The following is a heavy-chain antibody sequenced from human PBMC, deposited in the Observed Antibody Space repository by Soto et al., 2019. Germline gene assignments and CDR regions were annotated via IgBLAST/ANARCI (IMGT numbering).Heavy chain of an antibody. J-gene: IGHJ4*02. D-gene: IGHD6-6*01. V-gene: IGHV1-3*01. CDR3: ARAQCEKQLVHAFDY. CDR2: INAGNGNT. Sequence: QVQLVQSGAEVKKPGASVKVSCKASGYTFTSYAMHWVRQAPGQRLEWMGWINAGNGNTKYSQKFQGRVTITRDTSASTAYMELSSLRSEDTAVYYCARAQCEKQLVHAFDYWGQGTLVTVSS. CDR1: GYTFTSYA.